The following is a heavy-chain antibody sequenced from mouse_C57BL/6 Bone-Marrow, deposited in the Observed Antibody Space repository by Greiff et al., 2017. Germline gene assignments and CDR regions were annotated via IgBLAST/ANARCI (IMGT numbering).Heavy chain of an antibody. CDR3: ERRDSNYPYYYAMDY. D-gene: IGHD2-5*01. Sequence: VQLQQSGPELVKPGASVQISCKASGYSFTDYNMNWVKQSNGKSLEWIGVINPNYGTTSYNQKFKGKATLAVVQSSSTAYMQLNSQTSEDSAVYYCERRDSNYPYYYAMDYWGQGTSVNGSS. J-gene: IGHJ4*01. V-gene: IGHV1-39*01. CDR1: GYSFTDYN. CDR2: INPNYGTT.